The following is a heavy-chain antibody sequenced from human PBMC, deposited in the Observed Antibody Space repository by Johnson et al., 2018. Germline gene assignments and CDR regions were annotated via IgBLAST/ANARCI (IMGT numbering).Heavy chain of an antibody. J-gene: IGHJ6*02. CDR3: ARGNSGLDV. V-gene: IGHV3-21*01. Sequence: VQLVESGGGVVKPGGSLRLSCAASGFTFSAYRMSWVRQAPGKGLEWVSSISTTSHYIYYADAVKGRFTISRDNANNLLYLQMNSLIAEDTAVDYCARGNSGLDVWGRGTTVTVSS. CDR2: ISTTSHYI. CDR1: GFTFSAYR.